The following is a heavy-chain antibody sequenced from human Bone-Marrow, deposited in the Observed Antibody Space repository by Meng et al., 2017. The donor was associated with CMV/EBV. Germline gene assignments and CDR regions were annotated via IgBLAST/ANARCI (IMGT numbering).Heavy chain of an antibody. CDR1: GYTFTSYA. J-gene: IGHJ4*02. CDR3: TSGGSMTDY. D-gene: IGHD3-10*01. CDR2: IRSKANSYAT. V-gene: IGHV3-73*01. Sequence: KVSCKASGYTFTSYAMHWVRQASGKGLEWVGRIRSKANSYATAYAASVKGRFTISRDDSKNTAYLQMNSLKTEDTAVYYCTSGGSMTDYWGQGTLVTVSS.